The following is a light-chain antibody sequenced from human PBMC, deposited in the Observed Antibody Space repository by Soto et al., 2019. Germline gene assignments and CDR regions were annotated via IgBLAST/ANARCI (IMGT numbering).Light chain of an antibody. V-gene: IGKV3-11*01. CDR3: QQRSSWPIT. J-gene: IGKJ5*01. CDR2: DAS. CDR1: QSVDIS. Sequence: EIVLTQSPATLSVSPGERVTLSCRASQSVDISLAWYQQKPGQAPRLLINDASRRATGIPDRFSGSGSGADFTLTISSLEPEDFAVYYCQQRSSWPITFGQGTRLEIK.